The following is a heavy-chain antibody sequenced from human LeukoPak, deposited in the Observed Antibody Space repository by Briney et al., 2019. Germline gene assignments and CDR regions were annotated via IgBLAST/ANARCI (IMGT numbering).Heavy chain of an antibody. J-gene: IGHJ3*02. CDR3: AKEMGLREMSTMIPGGAFDN. CDR2: ISSSGSTI. CDR1: GFTFSTYE. Sequence: GGSLRLSCAASGFTFSTYEMHWVRQAPGKGLEWLSYISSSGSTIHYADSAKGRFTICRDNAKSSLFLQMNSLRAEDTAVYYCAKEMGLREMSTMIPGGAFDNWGQGTAATVSS. V-gene: IGHV3-48*03. D-gene: IGHD5-24*01.